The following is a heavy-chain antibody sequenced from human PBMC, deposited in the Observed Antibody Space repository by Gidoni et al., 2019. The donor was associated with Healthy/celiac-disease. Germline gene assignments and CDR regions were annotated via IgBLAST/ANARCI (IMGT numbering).Heavy chain of an antibody. J-gene: IGHJ6*03. Sequence: QLQLQQWGAGLLKPSETLSLTCAVYGGSFSGYYWSWIRQPPGKGLEWIGDINHSGSTNYNPSLKSRVTISVDTSKNQFSLKLGSVTAADTAVYYCARAVGLRYGLRNYMDVWGKGTTVTVSS. CDR3: ARAVGLRYGLRNYMDV. D-gene: IGHD5-18*01. V-gene: IGHV4-34*01. CDR2: INHSGST. CDR1: GGSFSGYY.